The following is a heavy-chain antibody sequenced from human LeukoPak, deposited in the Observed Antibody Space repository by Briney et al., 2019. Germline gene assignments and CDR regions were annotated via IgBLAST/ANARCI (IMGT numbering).Heavy chain of an antibody. D-gene: IGHD3-3*01. J-gene: IGHJ4*02. CDR3: ARVRITIFGVVIIAYYFDY. V-gene: IGHV4-30-2*01. CDR1: GGSISSGGYY. Sequence: PSQTLSLTCAVSGGSISSGGYYWSWIRQPPGKGLEWIGEINHSGSTNYNPSFKSRVTISVDTSKNQFSLKLSSVTAADTAVYYCARVRITIFGVVIIAYYFDYWGQGTLVTVSS. CDR2: INHSGST.